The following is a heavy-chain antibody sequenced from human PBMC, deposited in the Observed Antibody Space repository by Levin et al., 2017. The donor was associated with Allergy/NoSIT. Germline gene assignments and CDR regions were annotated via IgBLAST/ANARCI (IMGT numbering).Heavy chain of an antibody. V-gene: IGHV3-30-3*01. CDR3: ARDYYDSSGPLDY. Sequence: GGSLRLSCAASGFTFSSYAMHWVRQAPGKGLEWVAVISYDGSNKYYADSVKGRFTISRDNSKNTLYLQMNSLRAEDTAVYYCARDYYDSSGPLDYWGQGTLVTVSS. CDR2: ISYDGSNK. CDR1: GFTFSSYA. D-gene: IGHD3-22*01. J-gene: IGHJ4*02.